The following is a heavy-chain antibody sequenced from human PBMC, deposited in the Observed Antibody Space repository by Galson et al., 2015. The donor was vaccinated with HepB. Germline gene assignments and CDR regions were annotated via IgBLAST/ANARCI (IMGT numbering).Heavy chain of an antibody. D-gene: IGHD3-10*01. CDR3: ARGGSDTVLKGIFDY. CDR1: GGSFSDYY. CDR2: VTHSGST. Sequence: SETLSLTCAVFGGSFSDYYWTWIRQPPGKGREWIGEVTHSGSTKYNPSLNTRVTMSVDTSKNQFSLKLTSVTAADTALYYCARGGSDTVLKGIFDYWGQGTLVTVSS. V-gene: IGHV4-34*01. J-gene: IGHJ4*02.